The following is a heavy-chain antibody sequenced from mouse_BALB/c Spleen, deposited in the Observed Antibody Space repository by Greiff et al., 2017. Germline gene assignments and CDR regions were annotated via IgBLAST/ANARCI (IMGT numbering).Heavy chain of an antibody. V-gene: IGHV1-31*01. CDR2: INPYNGAT. CDR1: GYSFTGYY. D-gene: IGHD2-4*01. CDR3: AREGFYYDYAMDY. J-gene: IGHJ4*01. Sequence: VQLKQSGPELVKPGASVKISCKASGYSFTGYYMHWVKQSHVKSLEWIGRINPYNGATSYNQNFKDKASLTVDKSSSTAYMELHSLTSEDSAVYYCAREGFYYDYAMDYWGQGTSVTVSS.